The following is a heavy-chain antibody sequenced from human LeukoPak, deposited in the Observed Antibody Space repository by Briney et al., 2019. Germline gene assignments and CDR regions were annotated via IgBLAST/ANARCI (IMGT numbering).Heavy chain of an antibody. CDR1: GFTFSSYG. V-gene: IGHV3-30*02. J-gene: IGHJ3*02. D-gene: IGHD3-10*01. CDR3: AKDDGGFGAETLFDI. Sequence: GGSLRLSCAASGFTFSSYGMHWVRQAPGKGLEWVAVIWYGGSNKYYADSVKGRFTISRDNSKNTLYLQMNSLRAEDTAVYYCAKDDGGFGAETLFDIWGQGTMVTVSS. CDR2: IWYGGSNK.